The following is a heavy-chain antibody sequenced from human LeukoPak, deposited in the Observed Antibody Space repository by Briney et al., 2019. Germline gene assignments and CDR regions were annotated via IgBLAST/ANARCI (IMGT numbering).Heavy chain of an antibody. V-gene: IGHV3-74*01. D-gene: IGHD5-18*01. J-gene: IGHJ4*02. CDR1: GFTLSSYW. Sequence: GGSLRLSCAASGFTLSSYWRHWVRQAPGKGLVWVSRISYDGSSTYYADSVKGRFTISRDNAMDTVYLQMNSLRVEDTAVYYCAREGLGYSYSYWGQGTLVTVSS. CDR2: ISYDGSST. CDR3: AREGLGYSYSY.